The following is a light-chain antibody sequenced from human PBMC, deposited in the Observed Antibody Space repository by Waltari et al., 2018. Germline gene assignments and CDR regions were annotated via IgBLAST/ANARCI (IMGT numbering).Light chain of an antibody. Sequence: DIVMTQSPDSLAVSLGARATIHCKSSQSVLYSSNNKNYLAWYQQKPGQPPKLLISWASTRESGVPGRFSGSGSGTDFTLTISSLQAEDVAVYFCLQYYASPQTFGQGTRLEI. CDR2: WAS. V-gene: IGKV4-1*01. CDR1: QSVLYSSNNKNY. J-gene: IGKJ2*01. CDR3: LQYYASPQT.